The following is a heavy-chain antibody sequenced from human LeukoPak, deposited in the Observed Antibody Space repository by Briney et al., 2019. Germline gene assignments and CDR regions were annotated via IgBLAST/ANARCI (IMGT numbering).Heavy chain of an antibody. CDR1: GYSISSGYD. D-gene: IGHD3-22*01. CDR2: IHFSGAS. V-gene: IGHV4-38-2*02. CDR3: ARGPYSYDSSGAFDI. J-gene: IGHJ3*02. Sequence: SETLSLTCSVSGYSISSGYDWGWIRQSLEKGLEWIASIHFSGASYYNPSLKSRVTISVDTSKNQFSLKLSSVTAADTAVYFCARGPYSYDSSGAFDIWGQGTMVTVSS.